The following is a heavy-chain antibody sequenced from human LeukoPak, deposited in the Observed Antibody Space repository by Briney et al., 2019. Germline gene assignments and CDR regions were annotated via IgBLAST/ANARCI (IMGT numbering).Heavy chain of an antibody. CDR1: GASISSYY. CDR2: IYYNGST. CDR3: ARRVVDYYYYYGMDV. Sequence: SETLSLTCTVSGASISSYYWSWIRQPPGKGLEWIGYIYYNGSTNYNPSLKSRVTISVDTSKNQFSLKLSSVTAADTAVYYCARRVVDYYYYYGMDVWGQGTTVTVSS. V-gene: IGHV4-59*08. D-gene: IGHD2-2*01. J-gene: IGHJ6*02.